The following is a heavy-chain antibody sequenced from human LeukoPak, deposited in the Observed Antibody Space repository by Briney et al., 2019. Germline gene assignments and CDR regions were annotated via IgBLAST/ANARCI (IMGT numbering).Heavy chain of an antibody. CDR1: GFTFSSYG. Sequence: GGSLRLSCAASGFTFSSYGMHWVRQAPGKGLEYVSAISSNGGSTYYANSVKDRFTISRDNSKNTLYLQMGSLRAEDMAVYYCARAYEGYDFWSGYSVPLDYWGQGTLVTVSS. D-gene: IGHD3-3*01. V-gene: IGHV3-64*01. CDR2: ISSNGGST. CDR3: ARAYEGYDFWSGYSVPLDY. J-gene: IGHJ4*02.